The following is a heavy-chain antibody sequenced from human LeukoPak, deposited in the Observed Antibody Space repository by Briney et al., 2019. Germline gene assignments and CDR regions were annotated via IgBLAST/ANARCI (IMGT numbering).Heavy chain of an antibody. CDR3: MRQNRAYFFGH. CDR2: IRQDGSEK. V-gene: IGHV3-7*01. Sequence: GGSLRLSCAASGFTFSSYWMTWGRQAPGKGLEWVANIRQDGSEKDYVDSVKGRFTISRDNAKNSLYLQMNSLRVEDTAVYFCMRQNRAYFFGHWGQGTLVTVSS. CDR1: GFTFSSYW. J-gene: IGHJ1*01. D-gene: IGHD3-3*01.